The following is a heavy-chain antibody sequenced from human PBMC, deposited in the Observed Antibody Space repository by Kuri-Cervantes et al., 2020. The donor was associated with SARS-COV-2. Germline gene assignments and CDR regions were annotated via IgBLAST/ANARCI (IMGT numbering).Heavy chain of an antibody. D-gene: IGHD1-26*01. CDR1: GYTLTSYC. V-gene: IGHV1-18*01. J-gene: IGHJ6*03. CDR3: ARDRGSYYSTGYYYYYMDV. Sequence: ASVKVSCKASGYTLTSYCISWVRQAPGQGLEWMGWISAYNGNTHYAQKLQGRVTMTTDTSTSTAYMELRSLRSDDTAVYYCARDRGSYYSTGYYYYYMDVWGKGTKVTVSS. CDR2: ISAYNGNT.